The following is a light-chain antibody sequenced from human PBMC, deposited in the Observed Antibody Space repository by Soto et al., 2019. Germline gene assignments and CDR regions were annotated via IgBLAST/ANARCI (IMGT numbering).Light chain of an antibody. V-gene: IGKV1-39*01. CDR3: QQSYNTPIT. Sequence: IQFTQSPTSLSTFFLDTVTITCRVSRTIDNYLNWYQQKPGRAPELLVYATSSLQSGVPSRFTGGGSGTHFTLTISGLQPEDFATYFCQQSYNTPITFGQGTRLEIK. CDR1: RTIDNY. CDR2: ATS. J-gene: IGKJ5*01.